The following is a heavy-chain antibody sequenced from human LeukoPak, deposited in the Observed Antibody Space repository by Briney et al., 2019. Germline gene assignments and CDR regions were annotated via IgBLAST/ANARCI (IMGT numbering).Heavy chain of an antibody. CDR1: GFTFSSDA. CDR3: TTDAHCSGGSCYYYYYYYYGMDV. CDR2: IKSKTDGGTT. V-gene: IGHV3-15*01. J-gene: IGHJ6*02. Sequence: PGGSLRLSCAASGFTFSSDAMSWVRQAPGKGLEWVGRIKSKTDGGTTDYAAPVKGRFTISRDDSKNTLYLQMNSLKTEDTAVYYCTTDAHCSGGSCYYYYYYYYGMDVWGQGTTVTVSS. D-gene: IGHD2-15*01.